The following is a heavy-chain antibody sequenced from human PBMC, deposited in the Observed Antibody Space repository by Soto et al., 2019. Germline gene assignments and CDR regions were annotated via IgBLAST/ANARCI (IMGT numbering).Heavy chain of an antibody. Sequence: EVQLVESGGGLVQPGGSLRLSCAASGLTISSYWMSWVRQAPGKGLGWVANIQQDGSAKYYADSVKGRFTISRDNAKNSLLLQMNSLRAEDTAVYYCARGYTVFGEVTRSHFDYWGQGIQVTVSS. CDR3: ARGYTVFGEVTRSHFDY. J-gene: IGHJ4*02. V-gene: IGHV3-7*01. D-gene: IGHD3-3*01. CDR2: IQQDGSAK. CDR1: GLTISSYW.